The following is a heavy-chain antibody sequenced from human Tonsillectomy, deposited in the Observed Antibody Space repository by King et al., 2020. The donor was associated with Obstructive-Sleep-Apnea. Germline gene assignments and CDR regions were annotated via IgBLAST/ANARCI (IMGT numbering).Heavy chain of an antibody. CDR2: IYYSWST. Sequence: QLQESGPGLVKPSETLSLTCTVSGGSVSSGRYYWSWIRQPPGKGLELIGFIYYSWSTNYNPSLKSRVTISIDMSKNQFSLMLSSVTAADTAVYYCARGSGTYPYYFAYWGQGTLVTVSS. D-gene: IGHD1-26*01. V-gene: IGHV4-61*01. CDR3: ARGSGTYPYYFAY. J-gene: IGHJ4*02. CDR1: GGSVSSGRYY.